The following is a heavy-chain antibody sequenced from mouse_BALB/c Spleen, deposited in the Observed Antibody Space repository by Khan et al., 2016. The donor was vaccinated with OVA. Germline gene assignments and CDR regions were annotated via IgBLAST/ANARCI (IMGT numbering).Heavy chain of an antibody. Sequence: QVQLKESGAELVRPGSSVKISCKASGYAFSSYWMNWVKQRPGQGLEWIGQIYPGDGDTNYNGKFKGKATLTADKSSSTAYMQLSILTSEDSAVYFCARSYDGYYAMDYWGQGTSVTVSS. CDR3: ARSYDGYYAMDY. D-gene: IGHD2-3*01. J-gene: IGHJ4*01. CDR2: IYPGDGDT. CDR1: GYAFSSYW. V-gene: IGHV1-80*01.